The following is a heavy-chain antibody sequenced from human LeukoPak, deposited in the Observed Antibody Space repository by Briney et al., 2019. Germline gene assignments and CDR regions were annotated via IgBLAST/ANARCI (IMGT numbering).Heavy chain of an antibody. CDR3: AKGRSPTDSRGRYFDY. CDR2: ISWNSGSI. V-gene: IGHV3-9*01. J-gene: IGHJ4*02. D-gene: IGHD6-13*01. CDR1: GFTFNDYA. Sequence: PGRSLRLSCAASGFTFNDYAMHWVRQVPGKGLEWVSGISWNSGSIGYADSVKGRFTISRDNAKNSLYLQMNSLRAEDTAFYYCAKGRSPTDSRGRYFDYWGQGTLVTVSS.